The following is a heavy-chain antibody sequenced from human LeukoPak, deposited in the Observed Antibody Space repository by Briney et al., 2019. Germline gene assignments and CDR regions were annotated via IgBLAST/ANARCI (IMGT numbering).Heavy chain of an antibody. V-gene: IGHV3-33*01. J-gene: IGHJ6*03. Sequence: PGGSLRLSCASSGFTFSSYGMHWVRQAPGKGLEWVAVIWYDGSNKYYADSVKGRFTISRDNSKNTLYLQMNSLRAEDTAVYYCAGDWYSSSSPGYYYMDVWGKGTTVTVSS. CDR3: AGDWYSSSSPGYYYMDV. CDR2: IWYDGSNK. D-gene: IGHD6-6*01. CDR1: GFTFSSYG.